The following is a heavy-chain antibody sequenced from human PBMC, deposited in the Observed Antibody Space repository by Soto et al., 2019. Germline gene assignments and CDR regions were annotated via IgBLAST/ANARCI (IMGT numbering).Heavy chain of an antibody. CDR3: AKGWSDYFDS. J-gene: IGHJ4*02. CDR2: VSGSGGGT. Sequence: EVQLFESGGGLVQPGGSLRLSCAASGFTFTTYAMSWVRQAPGKGLEWVSAVSGSGGGTYYADSVKGRFTISSVNSKNTLYLQMSSLRAEDTALYYCAKGWSDYFDSWGQGTLVTFSS. D-gene: IGHD3-3*01. V-gene: IGHV3-23*01. CDR1: GFTFTTYA.